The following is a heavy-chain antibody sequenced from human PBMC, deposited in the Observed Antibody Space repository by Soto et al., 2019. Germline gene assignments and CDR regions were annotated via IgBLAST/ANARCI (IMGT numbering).Heavy chain of an antibody. D-gene: IGHD5-18*01. V-gene: IGHV4-30-4*01. CDR2: IYYSGST. Sequence: PSETLSLTCTVSGGSISSGDYYWSWIRQPPGKGLEWIGYIYYSGSTYYNPSLKSRVTISVDTSKNQFSLKLSSVTAADTAVYYCARQVRIQLWTAFDYWGQGTLVTVSS. CDR3: ARQVRIQLWTAFDY. CDR1: GGSISSGDYY. J-gene: IGHJ4*02.